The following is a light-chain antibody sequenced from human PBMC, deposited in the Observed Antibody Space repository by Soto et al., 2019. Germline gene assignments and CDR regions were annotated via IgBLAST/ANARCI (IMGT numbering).Light chain of an antibody. CDR3: CSYTTSTTDV. Sequence: QSVLTQPASVSGSPGQSITISCTGTASDVGGYNSVSWYQHHPGTAPKLLIYDVRYRPSGVSNRFSGSQSANTASLTISGLQTDDEAEYYCCSYTTSTTDVFGTGTKLTVL. CDR1: ASDVGGYNS. J-gene: IGLJ1*01. CDR2: DVR. V-gene: IGLV2-14*01.